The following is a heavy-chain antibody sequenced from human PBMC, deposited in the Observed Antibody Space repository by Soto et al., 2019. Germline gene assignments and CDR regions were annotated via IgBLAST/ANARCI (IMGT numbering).Heavy chain of an antibody. CDR1: GYQFAIHW. J-gene: IGHJ4*02. Sequence: PGESLKISCKTYGYQFAIHWIAWVRQMPGKGLEWMGAIYPGHSDTRYSPSFQGQVTISVDKSTDTAYLQWGSLKASDTAVYYCARPEGRYFYDARGYYSHWGQGTLVTVSS. D-gene: IGHD3-3*01. V-gene: IGHV5-51*01. CDR2: IYPGHSDT. CDR3: ARPEGRYFYDARGYYSH.